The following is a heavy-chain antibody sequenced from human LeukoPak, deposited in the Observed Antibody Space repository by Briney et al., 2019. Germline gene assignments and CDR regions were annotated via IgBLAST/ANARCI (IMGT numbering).Heavy chain of an antibody. V-gene: IGHV4-61*08. D-gene: IGHD4-17*01. Sequence: SETLSLTCTVSGGSISSGDYYWSWIRQPPGKGLEWIGYIYYSGSTNYNPSLKSRVTISVDTSKNQFSLKLSSVTAADTAVYYCARHSDYGDYFDYWGQGTLVTVSS. CDR2: IYYSGST. CDR1: GGSISSGDYY. J-gene: IGHJ4*02. CDR3: ARHSDYGDYFDY.